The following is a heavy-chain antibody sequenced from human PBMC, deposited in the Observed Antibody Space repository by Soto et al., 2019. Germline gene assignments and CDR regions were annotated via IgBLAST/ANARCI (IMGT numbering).Heavy chain of an antibody. D-gene: IGHD6-13*01. V-gene: IGHV3-7*01. Sequence: VQLVASGGGLVQPGGSLSLSCAASGFTFSSYWMSWVRQAPGKGLEWVANIKQDGSEKDYVDSVKGRFTISRDNAKNSLYLQMNSLRAEDTAVYYCARAGSWYGHSYYYYGMDVCGQGTPVTGSS. CDR1: GFTFSSYW. CDR2: IKQDGSEK. J-gene: IGHJ6*02. CDR3: ARAGSWYGHSYYYYGMDV.